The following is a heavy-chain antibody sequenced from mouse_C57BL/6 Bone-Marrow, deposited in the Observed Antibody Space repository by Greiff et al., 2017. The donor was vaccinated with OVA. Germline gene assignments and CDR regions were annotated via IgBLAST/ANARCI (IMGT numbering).Heavy chain of an antibody. J-gene: IGHJ4*01. D-gene: IGHD2-1*01. CDR3: AGGNPYYAMDY. CDR2: LSYDGSN. V-gene: IGHV3-6*01. CDR1: GYSITSGYY. Sequence: EVQLVESGPGLVKPSQSLSLTCSFTGYSITSGYYWNWIRQFPGNKLEWMGYLSYDGSNNYNPSLKNRISITRDTSKNQFFLKLNSVTTEDTATYYCAGGNPYYAMDYWGQGTSVTVSS.